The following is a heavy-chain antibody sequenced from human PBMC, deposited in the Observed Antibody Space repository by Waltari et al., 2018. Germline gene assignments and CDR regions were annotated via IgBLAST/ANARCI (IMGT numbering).Heavy chain of an antibody. Sequence: QVQLQESGPGLVKPSETLSLTCTVSGGSISSHYWSWIRQPPGKGLEWIGYIYYSGSTNYNPSLKSRVTISVDTSKNQFSLKLSSVTAADTAVYYCARGPYNWGYFDLWGRGTLVTVSS. CDR1: GGSISSHY. D-gene: IGHD1-20*01. J-gene: IGHJ2*01. V-gene: IGHV4-59*11. CDR2: IYYSGST. CDR3: ARGPYNWGYFDL.